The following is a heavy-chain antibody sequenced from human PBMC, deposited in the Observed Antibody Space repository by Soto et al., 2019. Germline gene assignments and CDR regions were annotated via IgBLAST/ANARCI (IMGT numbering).Heavy chain of an antibody. CDR3: AKDRPSGSRPYYYGMDV. J-gene: IGHJ6*02. CDR1: GFTFSSYG. V-gene: IGHV3-30*18. Sequence: QVQLVESGGGVVQPGRSLRLSCAASGFTFSSYGMHWVRQAPGKGLEWVAVISYDGSNKYYADSVKGRFTISRDNSKNTLYLKMNSLRAEDTAVYYCAKDRPSGSRPYYYGMDVWGQGTTVTVSS. CDR2: ISYDGSNK. D-gene: IGHD1-26*01.